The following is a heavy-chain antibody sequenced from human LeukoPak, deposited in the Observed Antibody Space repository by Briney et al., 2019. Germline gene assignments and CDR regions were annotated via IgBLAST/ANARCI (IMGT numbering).Heavy chain of an antibody. D-gene: IGHD4-11*01. Sequence: QPGGSLRLSCAASGFTFSSYAMSWVRQAPGKGLEWVSAISGSGGSTYYADSVKGRFTIFRDNSKNTLYLQMNSLRAEDTAVYYCAKRQGDYSNNNWFDPWGQGTLVTVSS. V-gene: IGHV3-23*01. CDR2: ISGSGGST. CDR3: AKRQGDYSNNNWFDP. CDR1: GFTFSSYA. J-gene: IGHJ5*02.